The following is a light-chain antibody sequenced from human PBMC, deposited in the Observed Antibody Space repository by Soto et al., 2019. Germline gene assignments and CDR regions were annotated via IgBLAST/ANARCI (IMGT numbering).Light chain of an antibody. CDR1: QTISSN. CDR3: HQSYDTPHT. J-gene: IGKJ4*01. CDR2: GAS. V-gene: IGKV1-39*01. Sequence: DIQMTQSPSSLSASVGDRVPISCRASQTISSNLNWYQKKPGIAPKLLIFGASSLHGGVPSRFSGRGSGTEFTLTITDLQPEDFATYYCHQSYDTPHTFGGGTRVEI.